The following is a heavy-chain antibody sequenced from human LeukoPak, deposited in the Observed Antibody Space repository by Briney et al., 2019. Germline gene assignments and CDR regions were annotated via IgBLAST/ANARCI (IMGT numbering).Heavy chain of an antibody. V-gene: IGHV4-59*08. J-gene: IGHJ3*02. CDR1: GGSITSYY. CDR3: VRHGVDGYGGHDEFDI. D-gene: IGHD4-23*01. Sequence: SETLSLTCTDSGGSITSYYWSWIRQPPEKGLEWIGYIYYSGGTNYNPSLKSRVTISVDTSKNQFSLRLRSVTAADAAVYYCVRHGVDGYGGHDEFDIWGRGTMVTVSS. CDR2: IYYSGGT.